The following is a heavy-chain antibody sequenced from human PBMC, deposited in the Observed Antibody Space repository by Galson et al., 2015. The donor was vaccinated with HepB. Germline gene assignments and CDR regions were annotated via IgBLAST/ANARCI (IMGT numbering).Heavy chain of an antibody. D-gene: IGHD1-14*01. CDR3: ARGGTGRTNLFASFDY. V-gene: IGHV3-30*04. Sequence: SLRLSCAASRFTFSSYAMHWVRQAPGKGLEWVAVISYDGSNKYYADSVKGRFTISRDNSKNTLYLQMNSLRAEDTAVYYCARGGTGRTNLFASFDYWGQGTLVTVSS. J-gene: IGHJ4*02. CDR1: RFTFSSYA. CDR2: ISYDGSNK.